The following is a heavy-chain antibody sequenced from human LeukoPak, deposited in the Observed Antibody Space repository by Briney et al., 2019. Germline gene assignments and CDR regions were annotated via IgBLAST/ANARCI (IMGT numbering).Heavy chain of an antibody. D-gene: IGHD3-10*01. Sequence: SLQTLSLTCTVSGGSISSYYWSWIRQPPGKGLEWIGYIYYSGSTNYNPSLKSRVTISVDTSKNQFSLKLSSVTAADTAVYYCARAQTYGSGSYSNYFDYWGQGTLVTVSS. V-gene: IGHV4-59*08. CDR2: IYYSGST. J-gene: IGHJ4*02. CDR1: GGSISSYY. CDR3: ARAQTYGSGSYSNYFDY.